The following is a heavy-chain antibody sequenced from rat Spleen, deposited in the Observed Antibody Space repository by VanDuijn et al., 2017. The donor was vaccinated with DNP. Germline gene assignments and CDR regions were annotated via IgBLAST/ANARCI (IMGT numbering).Heavy chain of an antibody. J-gene: IGHJ4*01. CDR1: GYSITSNY. CDR2: ISYSGDT. D-gene: IGHD1-12*02. V-gene: IGHV3-1*01. CDR3: AREGDYYDGSFLDALDA. Sequence: EVQLQESGPGLVKPSQSLSLTCSVTGYSITSNYWGWIRKFPGNKMEWIGHISYSGDTTYNPSLESRISITRDTSKNRFFLQLNSVTTEDSATYYCAREGDYYDGSFLDALDAWGQGTSVTVSS.